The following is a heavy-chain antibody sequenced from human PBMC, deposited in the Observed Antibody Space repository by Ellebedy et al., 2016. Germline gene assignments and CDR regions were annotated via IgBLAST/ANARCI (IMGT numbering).Heavy chain of an antibody. D-gene: IGHD3-3*01. CDR3: ATVQKTIFGGDGFDI. J-gene: IGHJ3*02. Sequence: ASVKVSXXVSGYTLTELSMHWVRQAPGKGLQWMGGFDPEDGETIYAQNFQGRVIMTEDTSTDTAYMELSSLRSEDTAVYYCATVQKTIFGGDGFDIWGQGTMVTVSS. V-gene: IGHV1-24*01. CDR1: GYTLTELS. CDR2: FDPEDGET.